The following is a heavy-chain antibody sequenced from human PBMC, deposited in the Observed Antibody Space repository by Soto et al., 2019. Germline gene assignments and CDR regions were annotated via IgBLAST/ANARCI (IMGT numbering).Heavy chain of an antibody. CDR2: ISSNGGST. J-gene: IGHJ4*02. D-gene: IGHD6-6*01. V-gene: IGHV3-64*01. CDR3: ARGLKEYSSSSTFDY. CDR1: GFTFSSYA. Sequence: GGSLRLSCAASGFTFSSYAMHWVRQAPGKGLEYVSAISSNGGSTYYANSVKGRFTISRDNSKNTLYLQMGSLRAEDMAVYYCARGLKEYSSSSTFDYWGQGTLVTVSS.